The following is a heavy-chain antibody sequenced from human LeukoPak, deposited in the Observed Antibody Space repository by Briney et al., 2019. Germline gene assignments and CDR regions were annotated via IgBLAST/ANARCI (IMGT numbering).Heavy chain of an antibody. CDR1: GYSISSGYY. J-gene: IGHJ5*02. Sequence: PSETLSLTCTVSGYSISSGYYWDWIRQPPGKGLEWIGSIYHSGSTYYNPSLKSRVTISVDTPKNQLSLKLSSVTAADTAVYYCARQTYYYGSGRFYNAGNWFDPWGQGTLVTVSS. CDR3: ARQTYYYGSGRFYNAGNWFDP. D-gene: IGHD3-10*01. V-gene: IGHV4-38-2*02. CDR2: IYHSGST.